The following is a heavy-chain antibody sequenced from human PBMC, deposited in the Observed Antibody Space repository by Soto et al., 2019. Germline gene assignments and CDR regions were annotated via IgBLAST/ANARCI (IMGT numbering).Heavy chain of an antibody. CDR1: GFTFSSYD. J-gene: IGHJ4*02. CDR2: IGTAGDT. V-gene: IGHV3-13*04. CDR3: ARSSPTGENDY. Sequence: EVQLVESGGGLVQPGGSLRLSCAASGFTFSSYDMHWVRQATGKGLEWVSAIGTAGDTYYPGSVKGRFTISRENAKNSLYLQMNSLRAGDTAVYYCARSSPTGENDYWGQGTLVTVSS.